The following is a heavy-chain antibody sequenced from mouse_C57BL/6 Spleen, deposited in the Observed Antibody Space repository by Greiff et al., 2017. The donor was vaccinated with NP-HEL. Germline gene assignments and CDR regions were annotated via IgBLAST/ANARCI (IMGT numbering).Heavy chain of an antibody. J-gene: IGHJ2*01. CDR2: FYPGDGGT. CDR1: GYAFSSYR. D-gene: IGHD4-1*01. Sequence: QVQLKESGAELVKPGASVKISCKASGYAFSSYRMNWVKQRPGKGLEWIGQFYPGDGGTNYNGKFKGKATLTADKSSSTAYMQLSSLTSEDSAVYFCARPNWEGGYYYDYWGQGTTLTVSS. V-gene: IGHV1-80*01. CDR3: ARPNWEGGYYYDY.